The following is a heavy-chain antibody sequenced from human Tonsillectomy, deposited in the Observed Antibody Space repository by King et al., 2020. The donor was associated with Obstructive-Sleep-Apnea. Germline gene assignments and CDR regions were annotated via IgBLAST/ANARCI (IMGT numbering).Heavy chain of an antibody. CDR1: GFTFSSYA. V-gene: IGHV3-30*04. J-gene: IGHJ6*02. D-gene: IGHD4-23*01. Sequence: VQLVESGGGVVQPGRSLRLSCAASGFTFSSYAMHWVRQAPGKGLEWVAIISYDGSNKYYADSVRGRFTISRENSKNTLYLQLNSPRPEDTAVYYCASPHHGGYDYYGMDVWGQGTTVTVSS. CDR3: ASPHHGGYDYYGMDV. CDR2: ISYDGSNK.